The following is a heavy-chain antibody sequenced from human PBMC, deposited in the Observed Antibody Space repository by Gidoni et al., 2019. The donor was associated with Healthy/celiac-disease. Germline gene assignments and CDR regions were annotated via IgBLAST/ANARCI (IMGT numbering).Heavy chain of an antibody. J-gene: IGHJ6*03. D-gene: IGHD5-18*01. CDR3: AKDSSRGYTYYYYMDV. CDR1: GFTFRSYA. Sequence: EVQLLESGGGLVQPGGSLRLSCAASGFTFRSYAMSWVRQAPGKGLEWVSAISGSGGSTYYADSVKGRFTISRDNSKNTLYLQMNSLRAEDTAVYYCAKDSSRGYTYYYYMDVWGKGTTVTVSS. CDR2: ISGSGGST. V-gene: IGHV3-23*01.